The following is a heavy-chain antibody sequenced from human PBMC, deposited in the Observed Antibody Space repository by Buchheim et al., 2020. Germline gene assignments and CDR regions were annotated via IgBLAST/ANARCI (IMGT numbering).Heavy chain of an antibody. Sequence: QVQLVESGGGVVQPGRSLRLSCAASGFTFSSYGMHWVRQAPGKGLEWVAVISYDGSNKYYADSVKGRFTISRDNYKNTLYLQMNSLRAEDTAVYYCAKEVHRGYDFWSGYRYYYYYGMDVWGQGTT. CDR1: GFTFSSYG. D-gene: IGHD3-3*01. CDR3: AKEVHRGYDFWSGYRYYYYYGMDV. V-gene: IGHV3-30*18. CDR2: ISYDGSNK. J-gene: IGHJ6*01.